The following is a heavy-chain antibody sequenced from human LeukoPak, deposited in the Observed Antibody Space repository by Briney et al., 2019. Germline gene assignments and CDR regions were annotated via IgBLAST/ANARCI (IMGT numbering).Heavy chain of an antibody. Sequence: ASVKVSRKASGYTFTDYYMYWVRQAPGQGLEYMGWINPNSGGTNYAQKFQGRVTMTRDTSISTAYMELSSLRSDDTAMYYCARVHWRPATHWFDPWGQGTLVTVSS. V-gene: IGHV1-2*02. CDR1: GYTFTDYY. D-gene: IGHD2-2*01. CDR3: ARVHWRPATHWFDP. J-gene: IGHJ5*02. CDR2: INPNSGGT.